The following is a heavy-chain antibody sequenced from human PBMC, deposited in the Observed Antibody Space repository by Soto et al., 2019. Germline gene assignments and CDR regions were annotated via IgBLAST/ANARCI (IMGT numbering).Heavy chain of an antibody. V-gene: IGHV4-34*01. D-gene: IGHD3-10*01. CDR2: INHSGST. CDR3: ARDYYGSGSYGYYYYYMDV. CDR1: GGSFSGYY. J-gene: IGHJ6*03. Sequence: PSETLSLTCAVYGGSFSGYYWSWIRQPPGKGLEWIGEINHSGSTNYNPSLKSRVTISVDTSKNQFSLKLSSVTAADTAVYYCARDYYGSGSYGYYYYYMDVWGKGTTVTVSS.